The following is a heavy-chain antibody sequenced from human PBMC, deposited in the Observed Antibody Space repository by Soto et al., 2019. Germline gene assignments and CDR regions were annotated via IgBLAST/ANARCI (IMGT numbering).Heavy chain of an antibody. CDR2: MYNTGST. V-gene: IGHV4-59*01. D-gene: IGHD2-21*02. CDR1: GGTISRYY. J-gene: IGHJ6*02. Sequence: QVQLQESGPGLVKPSETLSLTCTVSGGTISRYYWSWIRQPPGKGLEWIGYMYNTGSTVYNPSFKSRVTILVDTSKNQFSLKLNSVTAADTAVYYCARDLWGYCGTDCYPLDVWGQGTTVTFSS. CDR3: ARDLWGYCGTDCYPLDV.